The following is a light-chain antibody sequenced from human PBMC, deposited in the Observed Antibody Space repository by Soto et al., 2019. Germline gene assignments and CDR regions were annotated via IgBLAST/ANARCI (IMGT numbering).Light chain of an antibody. CDR2: SNI. CDR3: AAWDDSLNAWV. V-gene: IGLV1-44*01. Sequence: QSVLTQSPSASGTPGQRVTISCSGSSSNVGRNNVAWYEQLPGTAPKLLIYSNIQRPSGVPDRFSGSKSGTSASLAISGLQSEDEADYHCAAWDDSLNAWVFGGGTKLTVL. CDR1: SSNVGRNN. J-gene: IGLJ3*02.